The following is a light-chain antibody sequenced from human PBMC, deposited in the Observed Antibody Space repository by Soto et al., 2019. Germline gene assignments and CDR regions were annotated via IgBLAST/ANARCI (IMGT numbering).Light chain of an antibody. V-gene: IGKV1-39*01. Sequence: DIQRTQSPSSLSASVGDRVTITCRASQSISSYLNWYQQKPGKAPKLLIYAASSLQSGVPSRISGSGSGTDFTLTISSLQPEDFATYYCQQANSFPITFGQGTRLEIK. CDR1: QSISSY. CDR3: QQANSFPIT. J-gene: IGKJ5*01. CDR2: AAS.